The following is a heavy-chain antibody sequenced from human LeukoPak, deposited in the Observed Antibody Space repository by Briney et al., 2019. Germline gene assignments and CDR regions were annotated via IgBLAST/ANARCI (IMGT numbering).Heavy chain of an antibody. CDR2: ISYDGSNK. CDR1: GFTFSSYA. J-gene: IGHJ4*02. CDR3: ARDPSVPVAGSFDY. D-gene: IGHD6-19*01. V-gene: IGHV3-30-3*01. Sequence: GGSLRLSCAASGFTFSSYAMHWVRQAPGKGLEWVAVISYDGSNKYYADSVKGRFTISRDNSKNTLYLQMNSLRAEDTAVYYCARDPSVPVAGSFDYWGQGTLVTVSS.